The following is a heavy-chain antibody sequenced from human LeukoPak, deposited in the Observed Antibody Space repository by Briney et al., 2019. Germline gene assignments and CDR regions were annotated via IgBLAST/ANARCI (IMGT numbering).Heavy chain of an antibody. Sequence: GGSLKLSCAASGFTFSGSAMHWVRQASGKGLEWVGRIRSKANSYAKAYAASVKGRFTISREDSKNTAYLQMNSLKTEDTAVYYCTRRIDTMTSWGQGTLVTVSS. CDR3: TRRIDTMTS. J-gene: IGHJ5*02. D-gene: IGHD3-22*01. V-gene: IGHV3-73*01. CDR1: GFTFSGSA. CDR2: IRSKANSYAK.